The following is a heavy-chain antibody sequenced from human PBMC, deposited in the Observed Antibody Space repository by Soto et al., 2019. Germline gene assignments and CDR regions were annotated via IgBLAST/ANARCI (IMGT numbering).Heavy chain of an antibody. J-gene: IGHJ4*02. Sequence: EVQLLESGGGLVQPGGSLRLSCAASGFTFSSYALTWVRQAPGKGLEWVSGISDGGDSTHYADSVKGRFTVSRDNSKNTLYLQMNSLRAEDTAMYYCAKDAVYGDGLWLAANWGQGTLVTVSS. CDR2: ISDGGDST. CDR3: AKDAVYGDGLWLAAN. V-gene: IGHV3-23*01. CDR1: GFTFSSYA. D-gene: IGHD2-21*02.